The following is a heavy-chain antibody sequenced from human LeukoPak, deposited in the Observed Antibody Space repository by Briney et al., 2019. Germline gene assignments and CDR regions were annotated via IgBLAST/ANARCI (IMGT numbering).Heavy chain of an antibody. V-gene: IGHV1-8*01. D-gene: IGHD1-14*01. CDR1: RYTFTSYD. J-gene: IGHJ4*02. CDR2: MNPNRVNT. Sequence: AVNVSCQGCRYTFTSYDINWLRQATGKGREWVGWMNPNRVNTGYAQKFQARVTMTRNTSISTAYMELSSLRSEDTAMYHCARTTGNQYYFDYWGQGTLVTVSS. CDR3: ARTTGNQYYFDY.